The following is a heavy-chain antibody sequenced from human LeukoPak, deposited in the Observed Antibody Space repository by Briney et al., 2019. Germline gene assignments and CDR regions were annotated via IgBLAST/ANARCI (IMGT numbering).Heavy chain of an antibody. J-gene: IGHJ4*02. D-gene: IGHD4-11*01. V-gene: IGHV1-69*13. CDR1: GGTFISYA. Sequence: ASVKVSCKASGGTFISYAISWVRQAPGQGLEWMGGIIPIFGTANYAQKLQGRVTITADESTSTAYMELSSLRSEDTAVYYCARDLDDYSSLREFGYWGQGTLVTVSS. CDR3: ARDLDDYSSLREFGY. CDR2: IIPIFGTA.